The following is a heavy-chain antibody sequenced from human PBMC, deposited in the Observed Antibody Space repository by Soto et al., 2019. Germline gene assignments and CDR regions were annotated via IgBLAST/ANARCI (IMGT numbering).Heavy chain of an antibody. V-gene: IGHV4-59*08. CDR2: IYYSGST. CDR3: ARRYGYYFDY. D-gene: IGHD4-17*01. CDR1: GGSLSSYY. J-gene: IGHJ4*02. Sequence: PSETLSLTCTVSGGSLSSYYWSWIRQPPGKGLEWIGYIYYSGSTNYNPSLKSRVTISVDTSKSQLSLKLSSVTAADTAVYYCARRYGYYFDYWGQGTLVTVSS.